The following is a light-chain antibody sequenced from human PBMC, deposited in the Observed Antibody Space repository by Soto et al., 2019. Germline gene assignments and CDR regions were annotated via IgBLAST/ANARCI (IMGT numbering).Light chain of an antibody. CDR1: SSDVGGYDY. V-gene: IGLV2-14*01. J-gene: IGLJ1*01. CDR3: SSYTSSSTDV. Sequence: QSVLTQPASVSGSPGQSITISCTGTSSDVGGYDYVSWYQHHPGKAPKLTIYEVSNRPSGVSNRFSGSKSGNTASLTISGLQAEDEAEYYCSSYTSSSTDVFGTGTMVTVL. CDR2: EVS.